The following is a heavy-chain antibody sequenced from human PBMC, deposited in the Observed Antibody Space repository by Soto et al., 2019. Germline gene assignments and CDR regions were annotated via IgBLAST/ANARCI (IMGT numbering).Heavy chain of an antibody. CDR1: GFTFTSSA. D-gene: IGHD2-15*01. CDR2: IVVGSGNT. V-gene: IGHV1-58*01. Sequence: QMQLVQSGPEVKKPGTSVKVSCKASGFTFTSSAVQWVRQARGQRLEWIGWIVVGSGNTNYAQKFQERVTITRDMXXSXAXTELSSLRSEDTAVYYCASDCSGGSCYSGYYYGMDVWGQGTTVTVSS. J-gene: IGHJ6*02. CDR3: ASDCSGGSCYSGYYYGMDV.